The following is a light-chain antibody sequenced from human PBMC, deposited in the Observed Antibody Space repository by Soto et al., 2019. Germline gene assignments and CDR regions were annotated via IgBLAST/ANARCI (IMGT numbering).Light chain of an antibody. CDR3: CSYAGSYKV. V-gene: IGLV2-11*01. CDR1: QIDVGGYNY. CDR2: DVS. J-gene: IGLJ2*01. Sequence: QSALTQPPLGSGVSWQSVTIFCPGTQIDVGGYNYVSWYQQHPGKAPKLMIYDVSKRPSGVPDRFSGSKSGNTASLTISGLQAEDEADYYCCSYAGSYKVFGGGTKVTVL.